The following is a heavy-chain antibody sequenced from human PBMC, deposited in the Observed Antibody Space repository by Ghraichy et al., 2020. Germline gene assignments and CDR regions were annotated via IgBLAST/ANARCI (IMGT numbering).Heavy chain of an antibody. D-gene: IGHD2-15*01. Sequence: GGSLRLSCAASGFTFSSYAMSWVRQAPGKGLEWVSAISGSGGSTYYADSVKGRFTISRDNSKNTLYLQMNSLRAEDTAVYYCAKVVRYCSGGSCYPNWFDPWGQGTLVTVSS. CDR1: GFTFSSYA. CDR2: ISGSGGST. V-gene: IGHV3-23*01. J-gene: IGHJ5*02. CDR3: AKVVRYCSGGSCYPNWFDP.